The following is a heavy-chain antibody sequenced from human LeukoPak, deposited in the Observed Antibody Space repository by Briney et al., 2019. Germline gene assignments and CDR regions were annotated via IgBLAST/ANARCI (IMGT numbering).Heavy chain of an antibody. Sequence: GGSLRLSCAASGFTFSSYAMSWVRQAPGKGREWVSAISGSGGSTYYADSVKGRFTLSRDNSKNTLYLQMNSLRAEDTAVYCCAKSPRSGWYGDFDYWGQGTLVTVSS. CDR3: AKSPRSGWYGDFDY. CDR1: GFTFSSYA. J-gene: IGHJ4*02. D-gene: IGHD6-19*01. V-gene: IGHV3-23*01. CDR2: ISGSGGST.